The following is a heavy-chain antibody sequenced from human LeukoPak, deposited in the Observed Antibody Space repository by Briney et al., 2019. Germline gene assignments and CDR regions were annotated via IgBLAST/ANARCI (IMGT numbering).Heavy chain of an antibody. CDR3: ARGEDRGGYYLGSWFDP. D-gene: IGHD3-22*01. CDR1: GGSFSGYY. CDR2: INHSGST. Sequence: SETLSLTCAVYGGSFSGYYWSWIRQPPGKGLEWIGEINHSGSTNFNPSLKSRVTISVDTSKNQFSLKLSSVTAADTAMYYCARGEDRGGYYLGSWFDPWGQGTLVTVSS. V-gene: IGHV4-34*01. J-gene: IGHJ5*02.